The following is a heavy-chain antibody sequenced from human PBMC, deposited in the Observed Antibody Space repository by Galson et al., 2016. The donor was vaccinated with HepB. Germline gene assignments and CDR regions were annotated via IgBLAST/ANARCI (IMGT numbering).Heavy chain of an antibody. CDR3: ARRGADGSYDY. V-gene: IGHV3-23*01. Sequence: SLRLSCAVSGFSFSDYAMSWVRQAPGKGLEWVSTIAGGSGSPNYADSVKGRFTISRDSSKNTLYLQLNSLRAEDTATYFCARRGADGSYDYWGQGSLVTVSS. D-gene: IGHD2-15*01. CDR1: GFSFSDYA. CDR2: IAGGSGSP. J-gene: IGHJ4*02.